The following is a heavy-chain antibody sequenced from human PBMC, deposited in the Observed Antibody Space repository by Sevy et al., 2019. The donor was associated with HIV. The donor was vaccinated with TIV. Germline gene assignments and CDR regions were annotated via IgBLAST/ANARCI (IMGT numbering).Heavy chain of an antibody. D-gene: IGHD3-16*02. CDR3: VGGRGIMITFGGVIVRY. CDR2: ISSNGGST. Sequence: GGFLRLSCSASGFTFSSYAMHWVRQAPGKGLEYVSAISSNGGSTYYADSVKGRFTISRDNSKNTLYLQMSSLRAEDTAVYYCVGGRGIMITFGGVIVRYWGQGTLVTVSS. J-gene: IGHJ4*02. CDR1: GFTFSSYA. V-gene: IGHV3-64D*06.